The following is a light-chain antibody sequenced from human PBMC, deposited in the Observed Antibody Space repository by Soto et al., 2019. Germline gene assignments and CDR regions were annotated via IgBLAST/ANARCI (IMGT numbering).Light chain of an antibody. CDR1: SSDVGGYNY. CDR3: CSYAGSYPFV. V-gene: IGLV2-11*01. CDR2: DVD. J-gene: IGLJ1*01. Sequence: QSALTQPLSVSGSPGQSVTISCTGTSSDVGGYNYVSWYQHHPGKAPKLMIYDVDKRPSGVPGRFSGSKPGNTASLTISGLQAEDEADYYCCSYAGSYPFVFGTGTKVTVL.